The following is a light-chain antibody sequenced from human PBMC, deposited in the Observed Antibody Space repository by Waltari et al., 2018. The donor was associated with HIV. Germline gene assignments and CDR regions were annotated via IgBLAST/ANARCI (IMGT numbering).Light chain of an antibody. Sequence: QSLPTQPPSASGPPGQRVTISCSGSSSTIGITDVSWYQHRPGTAPKLLIFTNNQRPSWVPDRFSASKSGTSASLAISALQSDDEADYYCAAWDGSLRGGVFGGGTKLTV. CDR2: TNN. CDR3: AAWDGSLRGGV. V-gene: IGLV1-47*01. J-gene: IGLJ3*02. CDR1: SSTIGITD.